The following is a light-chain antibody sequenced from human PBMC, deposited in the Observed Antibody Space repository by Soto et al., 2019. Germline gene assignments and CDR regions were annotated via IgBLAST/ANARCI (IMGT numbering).Light chain of an antibody. CDR2: AAC. J-gene: IGKJ4*01. Sequence: AIRMTQSPSSFSASTGDRVTITCRASQGISSYLAWYQQKPGKAPKLLIYAACTLQSGVPSRFSGSGSGTDFTITISCLQSEDFATYYCHHYYSYHLTFGGGTTVDIK. V-gene: IGKV1-8*01. CDR1: QGISSY. CDR3: HHYYSYHLT.